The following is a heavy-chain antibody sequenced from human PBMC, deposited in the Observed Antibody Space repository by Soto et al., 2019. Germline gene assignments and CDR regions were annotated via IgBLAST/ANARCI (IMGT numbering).Heavy chain of an antibody. CDR3: ARDFDSSGYYGPVGAFDI. V-gene: IGHV3-21*03. CDR2: ISSSTTYI. Sequence: GGSLRRSCSASRFTFSSYTMNGVRQAPGKGLEWVSSISSSTTYIYYADSVKGRFTISRDNAKNSLYLQVNSLRAEDTAVYYCARDFDSSGYYGPVGAFDIWGQGTMVTVSS. CDR1: RFTFSSYT. D-gene: IGHD3-22*01. J-gene: IGHJ3*02.